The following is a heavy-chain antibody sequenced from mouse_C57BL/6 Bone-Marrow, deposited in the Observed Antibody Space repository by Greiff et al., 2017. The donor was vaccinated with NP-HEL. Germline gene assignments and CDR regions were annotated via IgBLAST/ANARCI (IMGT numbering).Heavy chain of an antibody. J-gene: IGHJ2*01. V-gene: IGHV1-61*01. D-gene: IGHD2-3*01. Sequence: QVQLQQSGAELVRPGSSVKLSCKASGYTFTSYWMDWVKPRPGQGLEWIGNIYPSDSETHYIQKFKDTATFTVDKSSSTAYMQLSRLTSEDSAVYYCARGWLLRDYFDYWGQGTTLTVSS. CDR3: ARGWLLRDYFDY. CDR2: IYPSDSET. CDR1: GYTFTSYW.